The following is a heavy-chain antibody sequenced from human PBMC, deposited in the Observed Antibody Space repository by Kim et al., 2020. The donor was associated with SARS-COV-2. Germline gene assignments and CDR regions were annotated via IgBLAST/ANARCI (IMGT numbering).Heavy chain of an antibody. CDR1: GGSISSSSYY. J-gene: IGHJ4*02. D-gene: IGHD6-19*01. CDR2: IYYSGST. Sequence: SETLSLTCTVSGGSISSSSYYWGWIRQPPGKGLEWIGSIYYSGSTYYNPSLKSRVTISVDTSKNQFSLKLSSVTAADTAVYYCARDFSVVGGWYDETPYRGYWGQGTLVTVSS. CDR3: ARDFSVVGGWYDETPYRGY. V-gene: IGHV4-39*07.